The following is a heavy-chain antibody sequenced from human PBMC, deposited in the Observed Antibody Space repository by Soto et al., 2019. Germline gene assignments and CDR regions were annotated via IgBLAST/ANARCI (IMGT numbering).Heavy chain of an antibody. CDR2: IIPIFGTA. CDR3: ARDLGGHYYDSSGYSWYFDY. V-gene: IGHV1-69*13. J-gene: IGHJ4*02. Sequence: ASVKVSCKASGGTFSSYAISWVRQAPGQGLEWMGGIIPIFGTANYAQKFQGRVTITADESTSTAYMELSSLRSEDTAVYYCARDLGGHYYDSSGYSWYFDYWGQGTLVTVSS. D-gene: IGHD3-22*01. CDR1: GGTFSSYA.